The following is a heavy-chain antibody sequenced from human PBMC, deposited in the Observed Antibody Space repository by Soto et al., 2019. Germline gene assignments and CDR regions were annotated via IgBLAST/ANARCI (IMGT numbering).Heavy chain of an antibody. CDR1: GYTFTRYG. CDR3: AIEDPPRLN. CDR2: ISAYNGNT. Sequence: QAQLVQSGADVKKPGASVQVSCKASGYTFTRYGISWVRQAPGQGLEGMGWISAYNGNTNYAQKLQGRVIMTTDTSTSTAYMELRSLRSDDTAVYYCAIEDPPRLNWGQGTLVTVSS. J-gene: IGHJ4*02. V-gene: IGHV1-18*01.